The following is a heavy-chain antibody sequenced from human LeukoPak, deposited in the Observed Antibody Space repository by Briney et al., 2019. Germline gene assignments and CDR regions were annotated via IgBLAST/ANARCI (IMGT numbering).Heavy chain of an antibody. CDR2: IYYSGST. J-gene: IGHJ4*02. Sequence: GSLRLSCAASGFTFSSYGMSWIRQPPGKGLEWIGSIYYSGSTYYNPSLKSRVTISVDTSKNQFSLKLSSVTAADTAVYYCARQNLVLRYFDWLSHFDYWGQGTLVTVSS. CDR3: ARQNLVLRYFDWLSHFDY. D-gene: IGHD3-9*01. V-gene: IGHV4-39*01. CDR1: GFTFSSYG.